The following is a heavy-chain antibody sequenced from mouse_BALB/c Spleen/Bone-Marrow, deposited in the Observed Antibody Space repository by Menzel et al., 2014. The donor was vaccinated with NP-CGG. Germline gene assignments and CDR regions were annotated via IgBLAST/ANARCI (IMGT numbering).Heavy chain of an antibody. D-gene: IGHD2-1*01. CDR1: GFDFSRYW. CDR2: INPDSSTI. CDR3: ARQGYYGKGDY. V-gene: IGHV4-1*02. J-gene: IGHJ2*01. Sequence: DVKLQESGGGLVQPGGSLKLSCAASGFDFSRYWMSWVRQAPGKGLEWIGEINPDSSTINYTPSLKDKFIISRDNAKNTLYLQMSKVRSEDTALCYCARQGYYGKGDYWGQGTTLTVSS.